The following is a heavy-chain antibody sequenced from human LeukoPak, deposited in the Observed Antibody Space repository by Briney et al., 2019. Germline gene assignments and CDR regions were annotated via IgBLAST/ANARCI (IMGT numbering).Heavy chain of an antibody. D-gene: IGHD3-22*01. CDR2: SDPEDVKT. CDR3: ATFQAYANSGHLRPYFDY. V-gene: IGHV1-24*01. CDR1: GYSLTELA. J-gene: IGHJ4*02. Sequence: ASVKVSCKLSGYSLTELAIHWVRQAPGKGLEWMGGSDPEDVKTSFAEKFQGRVTLTEDTSTDTAFMELSRLRSDDTAVYYCATFQAYANSGHLRPYFDYWGQGTLVTVSS.